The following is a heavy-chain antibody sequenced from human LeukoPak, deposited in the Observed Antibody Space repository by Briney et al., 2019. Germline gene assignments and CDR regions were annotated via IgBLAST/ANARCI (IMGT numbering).Heavy chain of an antibody. CDR1: GFTVNSSY. J-gene: IGHJ6*02. CDR2: ISGSGGST. CDR3: AKGGYYYYGMDV. Sequence: GGSLRLSCAASGFTVNSSYMSWVRQAPGKGLEWVSAISGSGGSTYYADSVKGRFTISRDNSKNTLYLQMNSLRAEDTAVYYCAKGGYYYYGMDVWGQGTTVTVSS. V-gene: IGHV3-23*01.